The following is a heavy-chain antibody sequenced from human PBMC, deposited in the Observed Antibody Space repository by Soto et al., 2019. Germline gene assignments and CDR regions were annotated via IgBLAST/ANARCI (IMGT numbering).Heavy chain of an antibody. CDR2: IYHSGST. D-gene: IGHD3-10*01. J-gene: IGHJ6*02. Sequence: SETLSLTCAVSGYSISSGYYWGWIRQPPGKGLEWIGSIYHSGSTYYNPSLKSRVTISVDTSKNQFSLKLSSVTAADTAVYYCARGGSGSYRYYYYGMDVWGQGTTVTVSS. CDR3: ARGGSGSYRYYYYGMDV. V-gene: IGHV4-38-2*01. CDR1: GYSISSGYY.